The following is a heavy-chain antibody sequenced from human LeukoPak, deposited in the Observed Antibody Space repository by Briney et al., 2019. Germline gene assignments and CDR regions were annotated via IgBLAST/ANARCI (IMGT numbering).Heavy chain of an antibody. J-gene: IGHJ5*02. V-gene: IGHV4-59*08. CDR3: ARQREYCGGDCYPNWFDP. CDR2: IYYSGSN. CDR1: GGPISSYY. Sequence: SETLSLTCTVSGGPISSYYWSWLRQPPGKGLEWLGYIYYSGSNNYNPSLKSRVTISVDTSKNQFSLKLSSVTAADTAVYYCARQREYCGGDCYPNWFDPWGQGTLVTVSS. D-gene: IGHD2-21*02.